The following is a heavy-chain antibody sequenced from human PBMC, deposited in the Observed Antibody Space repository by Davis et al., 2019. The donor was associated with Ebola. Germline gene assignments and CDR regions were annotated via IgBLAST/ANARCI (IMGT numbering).Heavy chain of an antibody. J-gene: IGHJ4*02. V-gene: IGHV3-74*01. CDR2: INSDGTFT. CDR1: AFTFSNYW. CDR3: ARAGQDGYDSWIDY. D-gene: IGHD5-12*01. Sequence: PGGSLRLSCAASAFTFSNYWMYWVRQAPGEGLMCVSRINSDGTFTTYADSVKGRFTISRDNAKNTLYLQMNSLRAEDTALYYCARAGQDGYDSWIDYWGQGTLVTVSS.